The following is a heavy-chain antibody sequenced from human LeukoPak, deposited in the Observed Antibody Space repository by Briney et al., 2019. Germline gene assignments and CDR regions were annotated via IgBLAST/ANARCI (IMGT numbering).Heavy chain of an antibody. J-gene: IGHJ4*02. Sequence: TGGSLRLSCAASGFTFDDYGMSWVRQAPGKGLEWVSGINWNGGSTGYADSVKGRFTISRDNAKNSVYLQMNSLRAEDTAVYYCTRAVAADDFSPGYWGQGTLVTVSS. D-gene: IGHD3/OR15-3a*01. CDR1: GFTFDDYG. V-gene: IGHV3-20*04. CDR3: TRAVAADDFSPGY. CDR2: INWNGGST.